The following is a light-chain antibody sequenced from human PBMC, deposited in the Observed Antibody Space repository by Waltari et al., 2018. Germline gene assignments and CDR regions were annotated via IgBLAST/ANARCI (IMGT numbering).Light chain of an antibody. V-gene: IGLV2-14*03. CDR3: SSYTSSSTQV. CDR2: DVN. J-gene: IGLJ3*02. Sequence: QSALTQPASVSGSPGQSITISCTGTSSDFGGYNYVSWYQQYPGKAPQLMIYDVNNRPSGVSNRFSGSKSGNTASLTISGLQAEDEADYYCSSYTSSSTQVFGGGTKLTVL. CDR1: SSDFGGYNY.